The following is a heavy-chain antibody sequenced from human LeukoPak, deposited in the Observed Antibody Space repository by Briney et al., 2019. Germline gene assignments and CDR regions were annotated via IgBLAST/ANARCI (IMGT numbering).Heavy chain of an antibody. CDR1: GFTVSSNY. Sequence: GGSLRLSCAASGFTVSSNYMSWVRQAPGKGLDWVSFMYSDGSTYYADSVKGRFTISRDNSRNTLYLQMNSLRAEDTAVYYCARDRDYGSGSYSPRYDYWGQGTLVTVSS. D-gene: IGHD3-10*01. V-gene: IGHV3-53*01. CDR3: ARDRDYGSGSYSPRYDY. CDR2: MYSDGST. J-gene: IGHJ4*02.